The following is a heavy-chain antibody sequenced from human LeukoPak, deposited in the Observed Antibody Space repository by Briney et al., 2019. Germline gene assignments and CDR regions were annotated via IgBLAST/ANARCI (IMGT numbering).Heavy chain of an antibody. CDR1: GGTFSSYA. Sequence: ASVKVSCKASGGTFSSYAISWVRQAPGQGLEWMGRIIPILGIANYAQKFQGRVTITADESTSTAYMELSSLRSEDTAVYYCARDPEGATRTWYFDLWGRGTLVTVSS. CDR2: IIPILGIA. J-gene: IGHJ2*01. CDR3: ARDPEGATRTWYFDL. D-gene: IGHD1-26*01. V-gene: IGHV1-69*04.